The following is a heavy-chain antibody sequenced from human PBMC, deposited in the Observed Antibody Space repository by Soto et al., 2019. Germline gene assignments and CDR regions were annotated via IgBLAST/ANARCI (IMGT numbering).Heavy chain of an antibody. CDR3: ARGGQPLLYWYFDL. CDR1: GDSVSSNSAA. V-gene: IGHV6-1*01. CDR2: TYYRSKWYN. Sequence: QTLSLTCAISGDSVSSNSAAWNWIRQSPSRGLEWLGRTYYRSKWYNDYAVSVKSRITINPDTSKNQFSLQLNSVTPEDTAVYYCARGGQPLLYWYFDLWGRGTLVTVSS. D-gene: IGHD2-21*02. J-gene: IGHJ2*01.